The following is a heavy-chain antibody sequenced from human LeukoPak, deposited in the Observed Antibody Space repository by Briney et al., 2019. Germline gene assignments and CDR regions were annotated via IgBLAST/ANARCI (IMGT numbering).Heavy chain of an antibody. D-gene: IGHD3-3*01. J-gene: IGHJ4*02. Sequence: SGPTLVKPSQTLSLTCTVSGGSISSGDYYWSWIRQPPGKPLEWIGYIYYSGSTYYNPSLKSRVTISVDTSKNQFSLKLSSVTAADTAVYYCARAGFWGGYLDYWGQGTLVTVSS. CDR2: IYYSGST. CDR3: ARAGFWGGYLDY. CDR1: GGSISSGDYY. V-gene: IGHV4-30-4*08.